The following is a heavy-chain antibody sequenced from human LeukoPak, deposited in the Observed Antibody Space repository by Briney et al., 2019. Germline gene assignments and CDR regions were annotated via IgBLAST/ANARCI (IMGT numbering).Heavy chain of an antibody. Sequence: PSETLSLTCAVYGGSFSGYYWSWIRQPPGKGLEWIGEINHSGSTNYNPSLKRRVTISVDTSKNQFSLKLSSVTAAGTDVYYCARASVVVVAATSFDPWGQRTLVTVSS. CDR3: ARASVVVVAATSFDP. CDR1: GGSFSGYY. V-gene: IGHV4-34*01. D-gene: IGHD2-15*01. CDR2: INHSGST. J-gene: IGHJ5*02.